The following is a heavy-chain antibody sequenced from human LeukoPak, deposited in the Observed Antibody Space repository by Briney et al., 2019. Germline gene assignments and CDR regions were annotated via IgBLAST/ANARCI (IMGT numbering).Heavy chain of an antibody. CDR2: INGDGSGT. CDR3: AGSGTYYVMSDF. CDR1: GFTSSSYW. D-gene: IGHD1-26*01. V-gene: IGHV3-74*01. J-gene: IGHJ4*02. Sequence: GGSLRLSCAASGFTSSSYWMHWVRQAPGKGLVWVSRINGDGSGTSYADSVKGRFTISRDNAKNTLYLQMNGLRADDTAVYYCAGSGTYYVMSDFWGQGTLVTVSS.